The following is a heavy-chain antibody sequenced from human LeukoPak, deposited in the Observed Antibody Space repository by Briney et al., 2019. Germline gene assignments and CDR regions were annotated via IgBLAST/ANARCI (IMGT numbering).Heavy chain of an antibody. CDR2: IYYSGST. CDR1: GGSISSSSYY. J-gene: IGHJ5*02. D-gene: IGHD3-9*01. CDR3: ARHAQDYDILTGYSAVWFDP. Sequence: SETLSLTCTVSGGSISSSSYYWGWIRQPPGKGLEWIGSIYYSGSTYYNPSLESRVTISVDTSKNQFSLKLSSVTAADTAVYYCARHAQDYDILTGYSAVWFDPWGQGTLVTVSS. V-gene: IGHV4-39*01.